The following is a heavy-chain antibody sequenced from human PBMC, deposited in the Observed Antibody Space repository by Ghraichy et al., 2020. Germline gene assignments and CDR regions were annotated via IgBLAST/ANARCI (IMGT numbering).Heavy chain of an antibody. V-gene: IGHV4-30-2*01. J-gene: IGHJ4*02. D-gene: IGHD6-13*01. Sequence: SQTLSITCAVSGGSISSGGYSWSWIRQPPGKGLEWIGYIYHSGSTYYNPSLKSRVTISVDRSKNQFSLKLSSVTAADTAVYYCARVGRYSSSWNFDYWGQGTLVTVSS. CDR1: GGSISSGGYS. CDR3: ARVGRYSSSWNFDY. CDR2: IYHSGST.